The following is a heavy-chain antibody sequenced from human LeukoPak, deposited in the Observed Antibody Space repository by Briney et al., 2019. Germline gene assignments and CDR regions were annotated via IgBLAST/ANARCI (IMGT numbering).Heavy chain of an antibody. CDR2: IIPILGTA. D-gene: IGHD3-16*01. CDR3: ARGDYEAYYYYGMDV. V-gene: IGHV1-69*13. J-gene: IGHJ6*02. CDR1: GGTFSSYA. Sequence: ASVKVSCKTSGGTFSSYAISWVRQAPGQGLEWMGGIIPILGTANYAQKFQGRVTITADESTSTAYMELSSLRSEDTAVYYCARGDYEAYYYYGMDVWGQGTTVTVSS.